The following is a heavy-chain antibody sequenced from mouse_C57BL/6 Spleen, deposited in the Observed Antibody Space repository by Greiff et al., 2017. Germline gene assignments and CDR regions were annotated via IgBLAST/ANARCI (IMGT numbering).Heavy chain of an antibody. CDR3: ARSGGDMDY. J-gene: IGHJ4*01. CDR1: GYTFTSYW. CDR2: IDPSDSYT. V-gene: IGHV1-59*01. D-gene: IGHD3-1*01. Sequence: QVQLQQPGAELVRPGTSVKLSCKASGYTFTSYWMHWVKQRPGQGLEWIGVIDPSDSYTNYNKQFKGKATLTVDTYSSTAYMQLSSLTSEDSAVYYCARSGGDMDYWGQGTSVTVSS.